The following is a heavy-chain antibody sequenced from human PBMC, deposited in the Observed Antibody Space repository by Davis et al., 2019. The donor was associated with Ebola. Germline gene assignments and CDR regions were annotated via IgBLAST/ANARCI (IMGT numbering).Heavy chain of an antibody. CDR1: GYSFTSYW. J-gene: IGHJ6*02. Sequence: GESLKISCKGSGYSFTSYWISWVRQMPGKGLEWMGRIDPSDSYTNYSPSFQGHVTISADKSISTAYLQWSSLKASDTAMYYCARRGTAMVKGKDGMDVWGQGTTVTVSS. V-gene: IGHV5-10-1*01. CDR3: ARRGTAMVKGKDGMDV. D-gene: IGHD5-18*01. CDR2: IDPSDSYT.